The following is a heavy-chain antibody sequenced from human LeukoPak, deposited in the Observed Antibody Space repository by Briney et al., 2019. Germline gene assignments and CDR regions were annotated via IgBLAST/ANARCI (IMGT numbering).Heavy chain of an antibody. V-gene: IGHV4-39*01. D-gene: IGHD6-13*01. CDR2: IYYSGST. CDR1: GGSISSSSYY. Sequence: SETLSLTCTVSGGSISSSSYYWGWIRPPPGKGLEWIGSIYYSGSTYYNPSLKSRVTISVDTSKNQFSLKLSSVTAADTAVYYCARRDGSRWGFIDYWGQGTLVTVSS. CDR3: ARRDGSRWGFIDY. J-gene: IGHJ4*02.